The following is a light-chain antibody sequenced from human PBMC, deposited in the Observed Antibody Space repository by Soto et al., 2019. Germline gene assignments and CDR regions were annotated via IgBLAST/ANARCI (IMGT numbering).Light chain of an antibody. J-gene: IGKJ3*01. Sequence: DIQMTQSPTSLSASVGDRGTITCLASQGIRNFVAWYQQKPGKAPKLLIYAASTLQSGVPSRFSGSGSGTDVTLTINSLQPGDVATYSCQKYSSVPVFGPGTKVEIK. CDR1: QGIRNF. CDR2: AAS. CDR3: QKYSSVPV. V-gene: IGKV1-27*01.